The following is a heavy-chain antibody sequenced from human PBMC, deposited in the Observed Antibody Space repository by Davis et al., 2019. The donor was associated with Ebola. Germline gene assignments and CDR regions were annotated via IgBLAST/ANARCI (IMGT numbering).Heavy chain of an antibody. CDR1: GGSITNYY. V-gene: IGHV4-59*01. CDR2: FYYSGST. J-gene: IGHJ4*02. CDR3: ARARPSAGPLDY. D-gene: IGHD6-13*01. Sequence: MPSETLSLTCTVSGGSITNYYLNWIRQPPGKELEWIGYFYYSGSTNYNPSLKSRVTISGDTSKNQFSLRLSSVTAADTAVYYCARARPSAGPLDYWGQGTLVTVSS.